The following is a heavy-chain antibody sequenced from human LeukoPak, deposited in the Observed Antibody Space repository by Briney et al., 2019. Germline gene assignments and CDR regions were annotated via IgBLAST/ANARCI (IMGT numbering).Heavy chain of an antibody. J-gene: IGHJ4*02. CDR1: GDSISSYY. Sequence: PSETLSLTCTVSGDSISSYYWYWFRQPPGKELEWIACIYYSGGTHYNPSLKRRVTISLDTYKSPFSLRLSYVTAADTAVYYCAREGIVRTYDQWGQGTLVTVSS. CDR3: AREGIVRTYDQ. D-gene: IGHD2/OR15-2a*01. V-gene: IGHV4-59*12. CDR2: IYYSGGT.